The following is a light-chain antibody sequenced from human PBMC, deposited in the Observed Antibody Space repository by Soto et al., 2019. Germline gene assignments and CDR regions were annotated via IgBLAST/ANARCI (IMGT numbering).Light chain of an antibody. J-gene: IGLJ3*02. CDR1: SSNIGAGYN. CDR3: QSYDSSLSGGV. CDR2: GNS. V-gene: IGLV1-40*01. Sequence: QSVLTQPPSVSGAPGQRVTISCTVSSSNIGAGYNVHWYQQLPGTAPKLLIYGNSNRPSGVPDQFSGSKSGTSASLAITGLQAEDEADYYCQSYDSSLSGGVFGGGTKVTVL.